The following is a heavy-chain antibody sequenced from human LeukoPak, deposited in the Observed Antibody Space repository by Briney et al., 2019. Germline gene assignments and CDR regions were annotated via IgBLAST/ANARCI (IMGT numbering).Heavy chain of an antibody. CDR3: AREYYYDSSGYPDY. CDR2: ISAYNGNT. CDR1: GYTFTSYG. J-gene: IGHJ4*02. D-gene: IGHD3-22*01. V-gene: IGHV1-18*01. Sequence: ASVKVSCKAFGYTFTSYGISWVRQAPGQGLEWMGWISAYNGNTNYAQKLQGRVTMTTDTSTSTAYMELRSLRSDDTAVYYCAREYYYDSSGYPDYWGQGTLVTVSS.